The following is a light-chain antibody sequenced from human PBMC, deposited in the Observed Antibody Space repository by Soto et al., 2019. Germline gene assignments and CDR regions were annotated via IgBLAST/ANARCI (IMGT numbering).Light chain of an antibody. Sequence: EIVMTQSPATLSVSPGERATLSCRASQSVSSNLAWYQQKPGQAPRLLIYGASSRATGIPDRFSGSGSGAVFTLTISRLEPEDFAVYYCQQYDTSPRTFGQGTKVDIK. V-gene: IGKV3-20*01. J-gene: IGKJ1*01. CDR3: QQYDTSPRT. CDR2: GAS. CDR1: QSVSSN.